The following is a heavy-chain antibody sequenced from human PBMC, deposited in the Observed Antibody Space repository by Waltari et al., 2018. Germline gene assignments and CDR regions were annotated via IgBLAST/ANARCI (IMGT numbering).Heavy chain of an antibody. CDR1: GYSISSGYY. V-gene: IGHV4-38-2*01. D-gene: IGHD4-17*01. J-gene: IGHJ4*02. CDR2: IYHSGST. CDR3: ARSLGRDYGDYSDY. Sequence: QVQLQESGPGLVKPSETLSLTCAVSGYSISSGYYWGWIRQPPGKGLEWIGSIYHSGSTYYTPSLKSRVTISVDTSKNQFSLKLSSVTAADTAVYYCARSLGRDYGDYSDYWGQGTLVTVSS.